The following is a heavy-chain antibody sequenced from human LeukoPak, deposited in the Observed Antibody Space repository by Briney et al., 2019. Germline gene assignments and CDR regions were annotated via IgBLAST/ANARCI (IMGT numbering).Heavy chain of an antibody. CDR3: AKTRRGYYYDSSGYYSY. CDR2: ISGSGGST. D-gene: IGHD3-22*01. J-gene: IGHJ4*02. Sequence: GGSLRLSCAASGFTFSSYGMSWVRQAPGKGLEWVSAISGSGGSTYYADSVKGRFTISRDNSKNTLYLQMNSLRAEDTAVYYCAKTRRGYYYDSSGYYSYWGQGTLVTVSS. CDR1: GFTFSSYG. V-gene: IGHV3-23*01.